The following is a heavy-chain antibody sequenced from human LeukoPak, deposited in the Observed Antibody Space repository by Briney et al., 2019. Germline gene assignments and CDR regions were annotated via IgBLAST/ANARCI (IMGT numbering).Heavy chain of an antibody. J-gene: IGHJ5*02. CDR1: GYTFTSYY. CDR3: ARDFTGGRVVVVPAVWFDP. CDR2: INPSGGST. V-gene: IGHV1-46*01. Sequence: ASVKVSCKASGYTFTSYYMHWVRQAPGQGLEWMGIINPSGGSTSYAQKFQGRVTMTRDTSTSTVYMELSSLRSEDTAVYYCARDFTGGRVVVVPAVWFDPWGQGTLVTVSS. D-gene: IGHD2-2*01.